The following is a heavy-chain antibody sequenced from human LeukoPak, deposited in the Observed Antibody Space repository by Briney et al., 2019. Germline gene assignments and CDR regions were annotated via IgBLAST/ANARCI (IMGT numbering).Heavy chain of an antibody. CDR2: IYHSGRT. J-gene: IGHJ5*02. Sequence: SETLSLTCTVSGYFISSGYYWGWIRQPPGKGLEWIGSIYHSGRTYYNPSLRSRVTISVDTSKKQFSRKRSAVTAAHTAVYYCARGPLTLTRGFDTWGPGTLVTVSS. D-gene: IGHD4-17*01. V-gene: IGHV4-38-2*02. CDR1: GYFISSGYY. CDR3: ARGPLTLTRGFDT.